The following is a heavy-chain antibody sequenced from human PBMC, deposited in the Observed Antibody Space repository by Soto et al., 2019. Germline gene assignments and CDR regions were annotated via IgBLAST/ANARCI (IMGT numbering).Heavy chain of an antibody. J-gene: IGHJ4*02. CDR2: IYYSGST. D-gene: IGHD3-22*01. CDR3: AGYYDSSGYAHDY. CDR1: GGSFSGYY. V-gene: IGHV4-59*01. Sequence: SETLSLTCAVYGGSFSGYYWSWIRQPPGKGLEWIGYIYYSGSTNYNPSLKSRVTISVDTSKNQFSLKLSSVTAADTAVYYCAGYYDSSGYAHDYWGQGTLVTVSS.